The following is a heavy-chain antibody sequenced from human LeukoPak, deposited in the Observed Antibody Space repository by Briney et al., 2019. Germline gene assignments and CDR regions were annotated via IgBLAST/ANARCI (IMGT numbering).Heavy chain of an antibody. CDR1: GGTFRSYA. V-gene: IGHV1-69*10. D-gene: IGHD5-12*01. CDR2: IIPIFDLA. Sequence: GASVKVSCKASGGTFRSYAISWVRQAPGQGLEWMGGIIPIFDLANYAQKLQGRVTITADKSTSTAYMELSSLRSEDTAVHYCARDGRGYSDYDFRYFAYWGQGTLVTVSS. J-gene: IGHJ4*02. CDR3: ARDGRGYSDYDFRYFAY.